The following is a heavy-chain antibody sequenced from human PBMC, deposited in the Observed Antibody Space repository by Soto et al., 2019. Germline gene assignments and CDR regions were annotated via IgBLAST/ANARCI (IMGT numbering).Heavy chain of an antibody. V-gene: IGHV4-59*01. D-gene: IGHD3-16*01. CDR2: IYYSGST. CDR3: ARVGGRTYYYYYMDV. J-gene: IGHJ6*03. Sequence: QVQLQESGPGLVKPSETLSLNCTVSGGSISSYYWSWIRQPPGKGLEWIGYIYYSGSTNYNPSLKSRVTISVDTSKNQFSLKLSSVTAADTAVYYCARVGGRTYYYYYMDVWGKGTTVTVSS. CDR1: GGSISSYY.